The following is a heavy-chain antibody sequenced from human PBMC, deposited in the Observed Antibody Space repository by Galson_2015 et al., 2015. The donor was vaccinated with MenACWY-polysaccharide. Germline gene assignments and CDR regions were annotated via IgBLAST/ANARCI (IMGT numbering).Heavy chain of an antibody. CDR1: GFSFGSYG. Sequence: SLRLSCAASGFSFGSYGMHWVRQAPGKGLEWVAVMSYDGSNKYYIDSVKGRFTISKDNSKNTLYPQMDSLRIEDTAVYYCAKGAADSDYWGQGTLVTVSS. J-gene: IGHJ4*02. V-gene: IGHV3-30*18. CDR3: AKGAADSDY. CDR2: MSYDGSNK. D-gene: IGHD2-15*01.